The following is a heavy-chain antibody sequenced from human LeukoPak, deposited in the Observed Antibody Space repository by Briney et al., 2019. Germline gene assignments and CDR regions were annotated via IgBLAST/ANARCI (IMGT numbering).Heavy chain of an antibody. CDR1: GYTFTSYD. V-gene: IGHV1-8*03. D-gene: IGHD3-10*01. CDR3: ARARRGGSGSLYYFDY. J-gene: IGHJ4*02. Sequence: GASVKVSCKASGYTFTSYDINWVRRATGQGLEWMGWMNPNSGNTGYAQKFQGRVTITRNTSISTAYMELSSLRSEDTAVYYCARARRGGSGSLYYFDYWGQGTLVTVSS. CDR2: MNPNSGNT.